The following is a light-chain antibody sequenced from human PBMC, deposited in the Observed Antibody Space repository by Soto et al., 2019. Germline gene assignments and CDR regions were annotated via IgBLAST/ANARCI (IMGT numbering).Light chain of an antibody. V-gene: IGLV2-11*01. J-gene: IGLJ3*02. Sequence: QSALTQPRSVSGSPGQSVTISCTGTSSDVGDYNYVFWYQQHPGKAPKLLIYAVNMRPSGVPDRFSGSESGNTAYLTISGLQAEDSADYCSCSYAGSYTWVFGGGTKVTVL. CDR1: SSDVGDYNY. CDR2: AVN. CDR3: CSYAGSYTWV.